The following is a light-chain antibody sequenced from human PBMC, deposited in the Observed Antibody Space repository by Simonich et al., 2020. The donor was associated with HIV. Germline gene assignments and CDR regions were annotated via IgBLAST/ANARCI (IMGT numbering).Light chain of an antibody. CDR1: QSVSSN. Sequence: EIVMTQSPATLSVSPGKRATLSCRASQSVSSNLAWYQQKPGQAPRRLIYGASTRATGIPDRFSGSGSGTEFTLSISSMQSEDFAVYYCQQYNNWPLTFGGGTKVEIK. CDR3: QQYNNWPLT. J-gene: IGKJ4*01. V-gene: IGKV3-15*01. CDR2: GAS.